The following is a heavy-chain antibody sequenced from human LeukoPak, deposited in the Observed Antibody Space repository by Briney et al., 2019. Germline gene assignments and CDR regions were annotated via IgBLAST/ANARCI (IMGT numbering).Heavy chain of an antibody. Sequence: SETLSLTCTVSVGSISSGSYYWSWIRQPGGKGLEWIGRIYTSGSTNYNPSLKSRVTISEDTSKNQFSLKLSSVTAADTAVYYCAREITYYYDSSGYYYYFDYWGQGTLVTVSS. CDR1: VGSISSGSYY. CDR3: AREITYYYDSSGYYYYFDY. D-gene: IGHD3-22*01. J-gene: IGHJ4*02. V-gene: IGHV4-61*02. CDR2: IYTSGST.